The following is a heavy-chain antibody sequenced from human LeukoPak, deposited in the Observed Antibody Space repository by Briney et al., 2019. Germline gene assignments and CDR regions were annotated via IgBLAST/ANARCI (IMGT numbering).Heavy chain of an antibody. J-gene: IGHJ4*02. CDR1: GGSISSSSYY. D-gene: IGHD6-6*01. V-gene: IGHV4-39*07. CDR2: IYYSGST. Sequence: SETLSLTCTVSGGSISSSSYYWGWIRQPPGKGLEWIGSIYYSGSTYYNPSLKSRVTISVDTSKNQLSLKLSSVTAADTAVYYCARVRREYSSPLSPYYFDYWGQGALVTVSS. CDR3: ARVRREYSSPLSPYYFDY.